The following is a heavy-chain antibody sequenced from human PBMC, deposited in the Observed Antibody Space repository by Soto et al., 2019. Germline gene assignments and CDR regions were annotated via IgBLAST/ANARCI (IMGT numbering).Heavy chain of an antibody. D-gene: IGHD3-10*01. CDR3: AFSPPPQGSHNDY. Sequence: ASVKVSCKASGYTFTSYAMHLVRQAPGQRLEWMGWINAGNGNTKYSQKFQGRVTITRDTSASTAYMELSSLRSEDTAVYYCAFSPPPQGSHNDYWGTGTLGTGSS. CDR2: INAGNGNT. J-gene: IGHJ4*02. CDR1: GYTFTSYA. V-gene: IGHV1-3*01.